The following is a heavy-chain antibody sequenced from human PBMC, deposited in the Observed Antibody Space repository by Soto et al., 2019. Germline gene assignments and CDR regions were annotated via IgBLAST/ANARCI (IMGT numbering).Heavy chain of an antibody. CDR1: GYSFTSYW. CDR2: IYPGDSDT. D-gene: IGHD3-22*01. Sequence: PGESLKISCKGSGYSFTSYWIGWVRQMPGKGLEWMGIIYPGDSDTRYSPSFQGQVTISADKSISTAYLQWSSLKASDTAMYYCARQSPLVYYYDSSGYPSPFDYWGQGTLVTVSS. CDR3: ARQSPLVYYYDSSGYPSPFDY. J-gene: IGHJ4*02. V-gene: IGHV5-51*01.